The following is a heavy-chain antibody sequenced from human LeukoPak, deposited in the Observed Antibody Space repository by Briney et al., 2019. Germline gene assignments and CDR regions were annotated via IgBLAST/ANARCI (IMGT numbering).Heavy chain of an antibody. V-gene: IGHV4-34*01. Sequence: SETLSLTCAVYGGSFTGYYWGWIRQPPGKGLEWIGNIYYTGNTYYNSSLKSRVTISLDTSKNQFSLKLSSVTAADTAVYYCARVSGYDWESFYDYWGQGTLVTVSS. J-gene: IGHJ4*02. CDR1: GGSFTGYY. D-gene: IGHD5-12*01. CDR3: ARVSGYDWESFYDY. CDR2: IYYTGNT.